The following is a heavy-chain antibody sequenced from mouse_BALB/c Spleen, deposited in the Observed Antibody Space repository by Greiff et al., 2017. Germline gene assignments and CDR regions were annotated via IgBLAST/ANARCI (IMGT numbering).Heavy chain of an antibody. V-gene: IGHV14-1*02. J-gene: IGHJ1*01. CDR2: IDPENGNT. Sequence: VQLQQSGAELVRPGALVKLSCKASGFNIKDYYMHWVQQRPEQGLEWIGWIDPENGNTIYDPKFQGKASITADTTSNTAYLQLSSLTSEDTAVYYCARPGYYGDWYFDVWGAGTTVTVSA. CDR3: ARPGYYGDWYFDV. CDR1: GFNIKDYY. D-gene: IGHD1-1*01.